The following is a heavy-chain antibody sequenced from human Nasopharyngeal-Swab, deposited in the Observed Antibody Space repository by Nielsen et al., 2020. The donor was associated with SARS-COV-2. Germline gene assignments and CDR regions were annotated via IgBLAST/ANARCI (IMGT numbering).Heavy chain of an antibody. CDR3: AGDPRLRYFDY. V-gene: IGHV3-30-3*01. CDR2: ISYDGSNK. Sequence: WIRQPPGKGLEWVAVISYDGSNKYYADSVKGRFTISRDNSKNTPYLQMNSLRAEDTAIYYCAGDPRLRYFDYWGQGTLVTVSS. J-gene: IGHJ4*02. D-gene: IGHD3-16*01.